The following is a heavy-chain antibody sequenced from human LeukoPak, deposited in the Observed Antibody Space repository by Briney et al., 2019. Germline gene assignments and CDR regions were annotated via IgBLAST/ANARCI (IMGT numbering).Heavy chain of an antibody. V-gene: IGHV3-23*01. CDR3: ASFRSSIAAHDY. J-gene: IGHJ4*02. Sequence: GGSLRLSCGAYGFTFSSDSMSWVRQPPGKGPEWVSGISSSGGNTYYADSVKGRFTISRDNSKNTLYLQMNSLRAEDTAVYYCASFRSSIAAHDYWGQGTLVTVSS. CDR1: GFTFSSDS. CDR2: ISSSGGNT. D-gene: IGHD6-6*01.